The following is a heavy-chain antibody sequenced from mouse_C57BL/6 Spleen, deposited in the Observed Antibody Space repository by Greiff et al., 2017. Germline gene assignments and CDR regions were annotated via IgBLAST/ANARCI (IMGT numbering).Heavy chain of an antibody. D-gene: IGHD3-1*01. CDR2: IYPGSGST. V-gene: IGHV1-55*01. CDR1: GYTFTSSW. CDR3: ARRATFMDY. Sequence: QVQLQQPGAELVKPGASVKMSCTASGYTFTSSWITWVKQRPGQGLEWIGDIYPGSGSTNYTEKFKSKATLAVDTSSSTAYMQLSSLTSEDSAVYYCARRATFMDYWGQGTSVTVSS. J-gene: IGHJ4*01.